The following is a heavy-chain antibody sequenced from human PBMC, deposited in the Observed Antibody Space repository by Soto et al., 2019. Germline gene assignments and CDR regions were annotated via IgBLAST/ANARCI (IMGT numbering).Heavy chain of an antibody. Sequence: QLHXVQSGAVVXXPGASVTVSCSXXGYSXTAYXMHXXXXXXXRGLEWIGGVNPAPGAAKYTQTFQGRVTMTRDTSTSTVFLELSHLTSEDTAVFYCARGGGVGVAGSAAFDMWGQGTLVTVSS. CDR1: GYSXTAYX. V-gene: IGHV1-2*02. D-gene: IGHD3-3*01. CDR3: ARGGGVGVAGSAAFDM. CDR2: VNPAPGAA. J-gene: IGHJ3*02.